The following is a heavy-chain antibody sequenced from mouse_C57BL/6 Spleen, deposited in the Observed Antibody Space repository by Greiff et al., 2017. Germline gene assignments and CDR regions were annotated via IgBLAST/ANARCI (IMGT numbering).Heavy chain of an antibody. J-gene: IGHJ4*01. CDR1: GFTFSSYG. D-gene: IGHD2-5*01. CDR2: ISSGGSDT. V-gene: IGHV5-6*01. CDR3: AREETYYIKNDGMDD. Sequence: EVKLQESGGDLVKPGGSLKLSCAASGFTFSSYGMSWVSQTPDKRLEWVATISSGGSDTYYPDSVKGRVTIAKDNAKNTLYLQISSLKSEDTAMYYCAREETYYIKNDGMDDWGQGTSVTVSS.